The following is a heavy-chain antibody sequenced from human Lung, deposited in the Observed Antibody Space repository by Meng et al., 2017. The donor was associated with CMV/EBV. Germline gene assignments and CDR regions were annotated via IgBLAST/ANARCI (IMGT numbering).Heavy chain of an antibody. CDR2: IYSGGQT. Sequence: SETLSLXCSVSGASISSGTRYWGWIRQPPGKGLEWIGSIYSGGQTFYSPYLRSRVTLAVDRTKNQFSLKMTSVTAADTAVYFCAKFPDRRDTGFWGRGALVTVSS. D-gene: IGHD1-14*01. CDR3: AKFPDRRDTGF. CDR1: GASISSGTRY. V-gene: IGHV4-39*01. J-gene: IGHJ4*02.